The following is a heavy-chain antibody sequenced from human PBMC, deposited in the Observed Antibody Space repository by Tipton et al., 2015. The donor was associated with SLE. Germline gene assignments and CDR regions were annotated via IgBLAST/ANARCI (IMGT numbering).Heavy chain of an antibody. V-gene: IGHV4-39*07. CDR3: ARVTEAAYCGGDCYAFDY. CDR2: IYYSGST. Sequence: TLSLTCTVSGSSISSSSYYWGWIRQPPGKGLEWIGSIYYSGSTYYNPSRKSRVTISVDTSKNQFSLKLSSVTAADTAVYYCARVTEAAYCGGDCYAFDYWGQGTLVTVFS. D-gene: IGHD2-21*02. CDR1: GSSISSSSYY. J-gene: IGHJ4*02.